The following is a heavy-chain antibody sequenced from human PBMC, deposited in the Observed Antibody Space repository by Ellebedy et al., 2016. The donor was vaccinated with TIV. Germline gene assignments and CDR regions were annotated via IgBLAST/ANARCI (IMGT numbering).Heavy chain of an antibody. J-gene: IGHJ4*02. Sequence: SETLSLXXAVYGGSFSGYYWSWIRQPPGKGLEWIGEINHSGSTNYNPSLKSRVTISVDTSKNQFSLKLSSVTAADTAVYYCARGRESDYFDYWGQGTLVTVSS. CDR2: INHSGST. V-gene: IGHV4-34*01. CDR3: ARGRESDYFDY. CDR1: GGSFSGYY.